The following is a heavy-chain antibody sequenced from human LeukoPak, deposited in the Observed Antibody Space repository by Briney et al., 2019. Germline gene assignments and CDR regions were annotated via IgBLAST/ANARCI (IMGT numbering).Heavy chain of an antibody. Sequence: GASVKVSCKASGYTFTSYGISWVRQAPGQGLEWMGWISAYNGNTNYAQKLQGRVTMTTDTSTSTAYMELRSLRSDDTAVYYCARANERDYGDYTLGCWGQGTLVTVSS. CDR3: ARANERDYGDYTLGC. CDR2: ISAYNGNT. V-gene: IGHV1-18*01. J-gene: IGHJ4*02. CDR1: GYTFTSYG. D-gene: IGHD4-17*01.